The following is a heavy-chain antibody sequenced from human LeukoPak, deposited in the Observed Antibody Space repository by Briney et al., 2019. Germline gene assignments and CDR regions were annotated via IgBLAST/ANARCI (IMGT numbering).Heavy chain of an antibody. D-gene: IGHD1-26*01. J-gene: IGHJ4*02. CDR3: AVDVSTTTIFGY. CDR1: GFTFSTYW. CDR2: INSDGSTT. Sequence: GSLRLSCAASGFTFSTYWMHWVRQAPGKGLVWVSLINSDGSTTSYAGSVKGRFTISRDNAKNTLYLQMNSLRAEDTAIYYCAVDVSTTTIFGYWGQGTLVTVSS. V-gene: IGHV3-74*01.